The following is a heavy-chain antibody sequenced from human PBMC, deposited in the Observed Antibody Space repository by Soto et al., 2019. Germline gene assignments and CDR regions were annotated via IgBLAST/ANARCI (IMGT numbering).Heavy chain of an antibody. CDR2: ISGSGGST. V-gene: IGHV3-23*01. J-gene: IGHJ4*02. Sequence: GSLRLSCAASGFTFSSYAMIWVRQAPGKGLEWVSAISGSGGSTYYADSVKGRFTISRDNSKNTLYLQMNSLRAEDTAVYYCAKDRIAVAGLGDGDYWGQGTLVTVSS. D-gene: IGHD6-19*01. CDR1: GFTFSSYA. CDR3: AKDRIAVAGLGDGDY.